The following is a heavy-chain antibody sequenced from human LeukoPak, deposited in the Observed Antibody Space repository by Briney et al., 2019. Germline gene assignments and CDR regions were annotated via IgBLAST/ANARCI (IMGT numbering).Heavy chain of an antibody. CDR1: GGSVTSTNW. D-gene: IGHD3-3*01. CDR2: VHLDGRT. CDR3: AREGGFYRPLDY. Sequence: SETLSLTCDVSGGSVTSTNWWTWVRQPPGKGLEWIGEVHLDGRTNYNPSLRSRLIMSVDLPENHIPLRLTSVTAADTAVYYCAREGGFYRPLDYSGQGTLVTVSS. V-gene: IGHV4-4*02. J-gene: IGHJ4*02.